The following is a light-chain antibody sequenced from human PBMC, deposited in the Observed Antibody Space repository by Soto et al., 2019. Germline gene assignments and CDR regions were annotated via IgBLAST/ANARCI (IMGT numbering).Light chain of an antibody. Sequence: DIQMTQSPSSLSASVGDRVTITCQASQDISNYLNWYQQKPGKAPKLLIYDASNLETGAPSRFSGSGSGTDFTFTISSLQPEDIATYYCQQYDNLPFGGGTKVDIK. CDR3: QQYDNLP. V-gene: IGKV1-33*01. CDR2: DAS. J-gene: IGKJ4*01. CDR1: QDISNY.